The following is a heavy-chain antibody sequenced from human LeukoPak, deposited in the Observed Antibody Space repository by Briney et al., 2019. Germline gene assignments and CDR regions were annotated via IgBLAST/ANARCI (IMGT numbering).Heavy chain of an antibody. CDR2: INHSGST. J-gene: IGHJ5*02. CDR3: ARVLKSYSSGWLRWFDP. D-gene: IGHD6-19*01. CDR1: GGSFSGYY. Sequence: SETLSLTCAVYGGSFSGYYWSWIRQPPGKGLEWIGEINHSGSTNYNPSLKSRVTISVDTSKNQFSLKLSSVTAADTAVYYCARVLKSYSSGWLRWFDPWAREPWSPSPQ. V-gene: IGHV4-34*01.